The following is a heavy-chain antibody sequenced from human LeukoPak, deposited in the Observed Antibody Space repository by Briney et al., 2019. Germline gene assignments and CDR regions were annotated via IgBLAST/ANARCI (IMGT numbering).Heavy chain of an antibody. D-gene: IGHD2-15*01. CDR2: ISYDGTNK. CDR1: GFSFSSFG. CDR3: VKDLKGYCTRGTCLSPGGY. V-gene: IGHV3-30*18. Sequence: PGGSLRLSCAASGFSFSSFGINWVRQAPGKGLEWVALISYDGTNKYYANSVKGRFTVSRDNSKNTVYLQMTSLRADDTAVYYCVKDLKGYCTRGTCLSPGGYWGQGTLVTVSS. J-gene: IGHJ4*02.